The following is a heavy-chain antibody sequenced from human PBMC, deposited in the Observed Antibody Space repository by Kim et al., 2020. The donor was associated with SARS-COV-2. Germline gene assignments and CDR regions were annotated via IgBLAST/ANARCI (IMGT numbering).Heavy chain of an antibody. V-gene: IGHV3-23*01. CDR1: GFTLSSSV. D-gene: IGHD2-15*01. CDR3: AKVISSSGGWYDYYGMD. Sequence: GGSLRLFCEASGFTLSSSVMTWVRQAPGKGLEWVSTISPTGGGTYYAESAKGRFTSSRDNSNNMLYLQMNSLRAGDTALYYCAKVISSSGGWYDYYGMD. CDR2: ISPTGGGT. J-gene: IGHJ6*01.